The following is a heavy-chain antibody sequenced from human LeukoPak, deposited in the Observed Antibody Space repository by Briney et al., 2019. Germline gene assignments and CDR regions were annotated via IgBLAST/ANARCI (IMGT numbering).Heavy chain of an antibody. J-gene: IGHJ6*02. Sequence: GGSLILSCAASGFTFSSYSMNWVRQAPGKGLEWVSYISSSSSTIYYADSVKGRFTISRDNAKNSLYLQMNSLRAEDTAVCYCARAGYTYDIGMDVWGQGTTVTVSS. CDR1: GFTFSSYS. CDR2: ISSSSSTI. V-gene: IGHV3-48*04. D-gene: IGHD5-18*01. CDR3: ARAGYTYDIGMDV.